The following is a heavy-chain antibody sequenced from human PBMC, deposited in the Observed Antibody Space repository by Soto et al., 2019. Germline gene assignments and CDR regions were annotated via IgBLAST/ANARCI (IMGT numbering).Heavy chain of an antibody. CDR3: ARDLYGHRYSNVPLAY. CDR2: IWFDGSEQ. V-gene: IGHV3-33*01. Sequence: QVELVESGGGVVQPGRSLRLSCAASGFAFSSYGMHWVRQTPGKGLEWVAVIWFDGSEQYYADSVKGRFTISRDNSKNTLYLDMNSLRAEDTAMYYCARDLYGHRYSNVPLAYWGQGTLVTVSS. CDR1: GFAFSSYG. J-gene: IGHJ4*02. D-gene: IGHD5-12*01.